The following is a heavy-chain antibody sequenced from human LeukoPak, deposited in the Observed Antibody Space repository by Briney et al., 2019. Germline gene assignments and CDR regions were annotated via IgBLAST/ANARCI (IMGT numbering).Heavy chain of an antibody. CDR3: ARGRWCSSTSCYGVLDY. CDR2: ISYDGSME. Sequence: GGSLRLSCAASGFTFSDYAMHWVRQAPGKGLEWVAIISYDGSMEYYADSVKGRFTISRDSSKNTLYLQMNSLRAEDTAVYHCARGRWCSSTSCYGVLDYWGQGTLVTVSS. CDR1: GFTFSDYA. D-gene: IGHD2-2*01. J-gene: IGHJ4*02. V-gene: IGHV3-30*14.